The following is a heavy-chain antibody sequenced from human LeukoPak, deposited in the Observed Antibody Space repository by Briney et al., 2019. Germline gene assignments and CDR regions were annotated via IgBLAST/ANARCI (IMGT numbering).Heavy chain of an antibody. CDR2: IYHSGST. CDR1: GGSISSGGYY. D-gene: IGHD1-26*01. V-gene: IGHV4-30-2*01. Sequence: SETLSLTCTVSGGSISSGGYYWSWIRQPPGKGLEWIGYIYHSGSTYYNPSLKSRVTISVDRSKNQFSLKLSSVTAADTAVYYCARAQGSGSYVDYWGQGTLVTVSS. J-gene: IGHJ4*02. CDR3: ARAQGSGSYVDY.